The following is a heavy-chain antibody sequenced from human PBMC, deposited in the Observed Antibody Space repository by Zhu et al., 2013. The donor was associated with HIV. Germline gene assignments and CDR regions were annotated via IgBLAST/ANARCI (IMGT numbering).Heavy chain of an antibody. J-gene: IGHJ5*02. V-gene: IGHV1-46*01. CDR3: ARVRGFILLVRGIMKDNWFDP. D-gene: IGHD3-10*01. CDR1: GFILTNFY. CDR2: IDPRYRRT. Sequence: QEQLVQSGSELKKPGASVSISCKTSGFILTNFYMHWVRQAPGQGLEWMGMIDPRYRRTNYAQKFQARLTVTMDTSTNTVSMDLGSLTSEDTAVYYCARVRGFILLVRGIMKDNWFDPWGQGTLVTVSS.